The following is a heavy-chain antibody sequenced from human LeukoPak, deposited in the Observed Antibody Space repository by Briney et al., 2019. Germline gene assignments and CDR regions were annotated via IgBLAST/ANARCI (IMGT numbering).Heavy chain of an antibody. CDR1: GFTFSSYE. CDR3: ASPRVVAARQDY. Sequence: GGSLRLSRAASGFTFSSYEMNWVRQAPGKGLEWVSYISSSGSTIYYADSVKGRFTISRDNAKNSLYLQMNSLRAEDTAVYYCASPRVVAARQDYWGQGTLVTVSS. D-gene: IGHD2-15*01. CDR2: ISSSGSTI. J-gene: IGHJ4*02. V-gene: IGHV3-48*03.